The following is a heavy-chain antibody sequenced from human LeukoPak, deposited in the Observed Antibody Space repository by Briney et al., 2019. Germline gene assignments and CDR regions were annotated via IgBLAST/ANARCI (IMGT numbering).Heavy chain of an antibody. CDR3: ARDRRWRRDSKNPYYYYGMDV. V-gene: IGHV1-2*02. Sequence: ASVKVSCKASGYTFTDYFLHWVRQDPGQGLEWMGWIGPDSDATNYAQKFRGKVTMTRDTSINTAYMEVSSLSSDDTAVYYCARDRRWRRDSKNPYYYYGMDVWGQGTTVTVS. CDR1: GYTFTDYF. J-gene: IGHJ6*02. D-gene: IGHD5-24*01. CDR2: IGPDSDAT.